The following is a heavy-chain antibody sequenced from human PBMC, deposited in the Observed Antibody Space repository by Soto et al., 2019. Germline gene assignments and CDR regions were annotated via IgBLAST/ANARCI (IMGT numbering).Heavy chain of an antibody. Sequence: PGGSLRLSCAASGFTFSSYAMSWVRQAPGKGLEWVSAISGSGGSTYYADSVKGRFTISRDNSKNTLYLQMNSLRAEDTAVYYCAKDLGYYDSSGYRGYYFDYWGQGTQVTVSS. V-gene: IGHV3-23*01. D-gene: IGHD3-22*01. J-gene: IGHJ4*02. CDR3: AKDLGYYDSSGYRGYYFDY. CDR1: GFTFSSYA. CDR2: ISGSGGST.